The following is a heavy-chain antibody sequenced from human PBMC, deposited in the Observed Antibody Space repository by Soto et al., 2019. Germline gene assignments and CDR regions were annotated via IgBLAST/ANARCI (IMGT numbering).Heavy chain of an antibody. J-gene: IGHJ5*02. CDR2: ISGSGGST. V-gene: IGHV3-23*01. CDR3: AKGRGSTALRWGWFDP. CDR1: GSTFSSYA. D-gene: IGHD3-3*01. Sequence: GSLRLSCAASGSTFSSYAMSWVRQAPGKGLEWVSAISGSGGSTYYADSVKSRFTISRDNSKNTLYLQMNSLRAEDTAVYYCAKGRGSTALRWGWFDPWGQGTLVTVSS.